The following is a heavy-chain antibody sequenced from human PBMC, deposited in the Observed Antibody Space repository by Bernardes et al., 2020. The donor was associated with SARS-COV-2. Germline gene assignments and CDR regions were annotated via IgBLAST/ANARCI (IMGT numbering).Heavy chain of an antibody. CDR3: ARVSPTTHFDWLYYFDY. V-gene: IGHV4-34*12. Sequence: SATLSLTCAVYGGSFRGSYWSWIRQPPGPGLEWIGDIINSGSTNYNPSLKSRVTISVDTSKNQFSLKLSSVTAADTAVYYCARVSPTTHFDWLYYFDYWGQGTLVTVSS. CDR2: IINSGST. CDR1: GGSFRGSY. D-gene: IGHD3-9*01. J-gene: IGHJ4*02.